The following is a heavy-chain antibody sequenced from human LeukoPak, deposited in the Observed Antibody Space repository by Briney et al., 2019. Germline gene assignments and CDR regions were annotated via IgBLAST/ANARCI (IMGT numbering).Heavy chain of an antibody. J-gene: IGHJ3*02. CDR1: GSSISTSNYY. CDR3: ARHGPLIRYRTAFDT. CDR2: FFYGGNT. D-gene: IGHD3-9*01. V-gene: IGHV4-39*01. Sequence: SETLSLTCTVSGSSISTSNYYWAWIRQSPGTELECIGSFFYGGNTYYSPSLKSRVTISVDVSNNQFSLMLSSVTAADTALYYCARHGPLIRYRTAFDTWGQGTMVTVSS.